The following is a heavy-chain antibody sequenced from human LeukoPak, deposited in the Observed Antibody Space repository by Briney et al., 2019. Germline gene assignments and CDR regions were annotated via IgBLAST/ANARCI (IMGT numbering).Heavy chain of an antibody. CDR1: GFTFSSYS. D-gene: IGHD3-22*01. CDR2: ISYDGSNK. V-gene: IGHV3-30*18. Sequence: GGSLRLSCAASGFTFSSYSMNWVRQAPGKGLEWVAVISYDGSNKYYAASVKGRFTISRDNSKNTLYLQMNSLRAEDTAVYYCAKEEGYYYDSGGYYVEYFQHWGQGTLVTVSS. CDR3: AKEEGYYYDSGGYYVEYFQH. J-gene: IGHJ1*01.